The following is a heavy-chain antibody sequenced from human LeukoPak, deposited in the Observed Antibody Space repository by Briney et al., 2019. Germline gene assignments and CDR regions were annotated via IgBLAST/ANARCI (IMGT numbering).Heavy chain of an antibody. CDR3: TKGRSNHY. D-gene: IGHD3-10*01. CDR2: INQDGSEN. J-gene: IGHJ4*02. Sequence: GGSLRLSCAASGFTFSDFWMGWVRQAPGKGLEWVANINQDGSENYYVDSVKGRFTISRDNAKNSLYLQMSSLRAEDTAVYYCTKGRSNHYWGQGTLVTVST. V-gene: IGHV3-7*01. CDR1: GFTFSDFW.